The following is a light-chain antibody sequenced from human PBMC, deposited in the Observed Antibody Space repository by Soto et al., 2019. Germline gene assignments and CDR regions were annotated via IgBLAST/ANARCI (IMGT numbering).Light chain of an antibody. Sequence: QSVLTQPASVSGSPGQSITISCTGTSRDVGGYNYVSWYQQHPDKAPKLMIYEVSNRPSGVSNRFSGSKSGNTASLTISGLQAEDEADYYCSSYTSSSTLVFGTGTKVTVL. CDR1: SRDVGGYNY. V-gene: IGLV2-14*01. J-gene: IGLJ1*01. CDR3: SSYTSSSTLV. CDR2: EVS.